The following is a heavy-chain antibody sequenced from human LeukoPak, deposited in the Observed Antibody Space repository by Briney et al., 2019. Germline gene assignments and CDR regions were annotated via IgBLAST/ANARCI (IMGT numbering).Heavy chain of an antibody. J-gene: IGHJ6*02. CDR1: GGSISSYY. D-gene: IGHD5-18*01. CDR2: IYYSGST. Sequence: PSETLSLTCTVSGGSISSYYWSWIRQPPGKGLEWIGYIYYSGSTNYNPSLKSRVTISVDTSKNQFSLKLSSVTAADTAVYYCARRGYSYGYHYYYGMDVWGQGTTVTVSS. CDR3: ARRGYSYGYHYYYGMDV. V-gene: IGHV4-59*01.